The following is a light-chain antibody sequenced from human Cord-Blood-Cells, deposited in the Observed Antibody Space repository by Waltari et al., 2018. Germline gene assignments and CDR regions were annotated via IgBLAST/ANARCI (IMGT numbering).Light chain of an antibody. Sequence: QSALTQPASASGPPGQSITISCTGTSSDAGGYTYVSWYQQHPGKAPKLMIYDVSNRPSGVSNRFSGSKSGNTASLTISGLQAEDEADYYCSSYTSSSTVVFGGGTKLTVL. CDR1: SSDAGGYTY. CDR2: DVS. V-gene: IGLV2-14*01. J-gene: IGLJ2*01. CDR3: SSYTSSSTVV.